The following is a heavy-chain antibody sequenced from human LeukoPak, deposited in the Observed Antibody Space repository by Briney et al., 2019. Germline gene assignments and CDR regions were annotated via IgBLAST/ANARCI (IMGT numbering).Heavy chain of an antibody. Sequence: GGSLRLSCAASGFTFSSYAMSWVRQAPGKGLEWVSAISGSGGSTYYADSVKGRFTISRDNSKNTLYLQMNSLRAEDTAVYYCAKEGPLRFLEWLWGYFDYWGRGTLVTVSS. CDR2: ISGSGGST. J-gene: IGHJ4*02. D-gene: IGHD3-3*01. CDR1: GFTFSSYA. CDR3: AKEGPLRFLEWLWGYFDY. V-gene: IGHV3-23*01.